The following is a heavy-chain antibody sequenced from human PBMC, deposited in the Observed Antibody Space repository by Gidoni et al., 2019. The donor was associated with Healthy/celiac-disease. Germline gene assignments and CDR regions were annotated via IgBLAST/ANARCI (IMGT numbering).Heavy chain of an antibody. Sequence: EVQLLESGGGLVQPGWSLRLSCAASGFPFRSYAMSWVRQAPGKGLEWVSAISGSGGSTYYADYVKGRFTISRDNSKNTLYLQMNSLRAEDTAVYYCAKDFTSKQPEGFDYWGQGTLVTVSS. CDR2: ISGSGGST. CDR1: GFPFRSYA. D-gene: IGHD6-13*01. J-gene: IGHJ4*02. CDR3: AKDFTSKQPEGFDY. V-gene: IGHV3-23*01.